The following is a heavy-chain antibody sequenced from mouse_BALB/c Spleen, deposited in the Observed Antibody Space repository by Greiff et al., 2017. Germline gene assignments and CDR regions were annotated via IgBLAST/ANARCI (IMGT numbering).Heavy chain of an antibody. D-gene: IGHD5-5*01. Sequence: EVQGVESGGGLVKPGGSLKLSCAASGFTFSDYYMYWVRQTPEKRLEWVATISDGGSYTYYPDSVKGRFTISRDNAKNNLYLQMSSLKSEDTAMYYCARDRGDYVPLAYWGQGTLVTVSA. CDR3: ARDRGDYVPLAY. CDR1: GFTFSDYY. V-gene: IGHV5-4*02. J-gene: IGHJ3*01. CDR2: ISDGGSYT.